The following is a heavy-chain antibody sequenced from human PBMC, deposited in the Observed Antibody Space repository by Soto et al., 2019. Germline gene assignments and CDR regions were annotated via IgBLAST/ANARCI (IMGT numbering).Heavy chain of an antibody. D-gene: IGHD3-3*01. CDR3: ANRRVDVWSGYYGGEFDP. J-gene: IGHJ5*02. Sequence: QITLKESGPTLVKPTQPLTLTCTFSGFSLSTSGVGVGWIRQPPGKALEWLALIYWDDDKRYSPSLKSRLTITHNTSKNQVVLTITNMDPVDTATYYCANRRVDVWSGYYGGEFDPWGQETLVTVSS. CDR2: IYWDDDK. V-gene: IGHV2-5*02. CDR1: GFSLSTSGVG.